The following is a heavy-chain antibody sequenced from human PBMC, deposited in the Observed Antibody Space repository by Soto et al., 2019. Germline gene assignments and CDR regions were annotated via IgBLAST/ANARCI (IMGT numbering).Heavy chain of an antibody. V-gene: IGHV1-2*02. CDR2: INPNSGGT. CDR3: ASDRSVLRYFDWLGGSDY. J-gene: IGHJ4*02. CDR1: GYTFTGYY. Sequence: QVQLVQSGAEVKKPGASVKVSCKASGYTFTGYYMHWVRQAPGQGLEWMGWINPNSGGTNYAQKFQGRVTMTRDTSISTAYMELSMLRSDDTAVYYCASDRSVLRYFDWLGGSDYWGQGTLVTVSS. D-gene: IGHD3-9*01.